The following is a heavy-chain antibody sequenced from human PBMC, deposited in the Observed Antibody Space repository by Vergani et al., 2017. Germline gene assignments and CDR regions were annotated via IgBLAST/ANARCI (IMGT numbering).Heavy chain of an antibody. D-gene: IGHD6-19*01. Sequence: QVQLQESGPGLVKPSETLSLTCAVSGYSISSGYYWGWIRQPPGKGLEWIGSIYHSGSTYYNPSLKSRVTISVDTSKNQFSLKLGAVTAADTAVYYCAGLAVAGTLSGVALNAFDIWGQGTMVTVSS. CDR2: IYHSGST. J-gene: IGHJ3*02. CDR1: GYSISSGYY. CDR3: AGLAVAGTLSGVALNAFDI. V-gene: IGHV4-38-2*01.